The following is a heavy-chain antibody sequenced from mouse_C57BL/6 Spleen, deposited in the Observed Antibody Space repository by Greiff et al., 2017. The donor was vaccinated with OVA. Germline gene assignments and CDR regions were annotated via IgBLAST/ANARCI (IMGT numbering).Heavy chain of an antibody. CDR2: ISYDGSN. J-gene: IGHJ4*01. CDR3: ARERDYGSSPYYAMDY. Sequence: VQLQQSGPGLVKPSQSLSLTCSVTGYSITSGYYWNWIRQFPGNKLEWMGYISYDGSNNYNPSLKNRISITRDTSKNQFFLKLNSVTTEDTATYYCARERDYGSSPYYAMDYWGQGTSVTVSS. CDR1: GYSITSGYY. D-gene: IGHD1-1*01. V-gene: IGHV3-6*01.